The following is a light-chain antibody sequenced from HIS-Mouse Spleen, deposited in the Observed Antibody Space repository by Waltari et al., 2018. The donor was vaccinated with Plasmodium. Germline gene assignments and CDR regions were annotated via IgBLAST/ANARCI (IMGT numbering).Light chain of an antibody. CDR3: SSYTSSSTA. CDR2: DVS. V-gene: IGLV2-14*03. CDR1: SSDVGGYNY. J-gene: IGLJ1*01. Sequence: QSALTQPASVSGSPGQSITISCTGTSSDVGGYNYVSWYQQHPGKAPKLIIYDVSNRPSGVSNRFPGPKSGNTASLTISGLQAEDEADYYCSSYTSSSTAFGTGTKVTVL.